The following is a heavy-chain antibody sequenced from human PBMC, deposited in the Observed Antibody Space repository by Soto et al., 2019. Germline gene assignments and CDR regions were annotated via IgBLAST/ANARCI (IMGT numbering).Heavy chain of an antibody. J-gene: IGHJ4*02. V-gene: IGHV3-30-3*01. CDR2: ISYDGNSK. CDR3: ARDRWESYYERYLFDY. D-gene: IGHD1-26*01. Sequence: VGSLRLSCAASGFTFSTYPMHWVRQAPGKGLEWVAIISYDGNSKYYADSVKGRFTISRDNSKNTLYLQMNSLRPEDTAMYYCARDRWESYYERYLFDYCGQGTLVTVSS. CDR1: GFTFSTYP.